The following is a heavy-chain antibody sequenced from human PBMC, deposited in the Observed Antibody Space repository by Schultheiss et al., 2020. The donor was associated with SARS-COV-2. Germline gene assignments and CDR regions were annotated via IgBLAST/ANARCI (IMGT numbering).Heavy chain of an antibody. D-gene: IGHD6-19*01. CDR3: ARDWGAVAGFDY. CDR2: INWNGGST. Sequence: GGSLRLSCAASGFTFDDYGMSWVRQAPGKGLEWVSGINWNGGSTGYADSVKGRFTISRDNAKNSLYLQMNSLRAEDTAVYYCARDWGAVAGFDYWGQGTLVTVSS. V-gene: IGHV3-20*04. CDR1: GFTFDDYG. J-gene: IGHJ4*02.